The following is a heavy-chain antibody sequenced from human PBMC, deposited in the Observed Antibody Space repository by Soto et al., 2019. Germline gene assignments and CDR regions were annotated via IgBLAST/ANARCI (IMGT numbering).Heavy chain of an antibody. Sequence: PGGSLRLSCAVSGFTVSTYGMHWVRQAPGKGLEWVAVIYSGGSTYYADSVKGRFTISRDNSKNTLYLQMNSLRAEDTAVYYCARDPNIVATMGSIYYYYGMDVWGQGTTVTVSS. CDR3: ARDPNIVATMGSIYYYYGMDV. V-gene: IGHV3-53*01. CDR2: IYSGGST. CDR1: GFTVSTYG. J-gene: IGHJ6*02. D-gene: IGHD5-12*01.